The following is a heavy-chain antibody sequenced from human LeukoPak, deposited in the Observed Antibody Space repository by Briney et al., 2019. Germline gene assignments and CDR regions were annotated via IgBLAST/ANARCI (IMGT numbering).Heavy chain of an antibody. CDR1: GGSISSGGYY. CDR2: IYYSGST. CDR3: AREGHYYDSSGYYGYYFDY. Sequence: SQTLSLTCTVSGGSISSGGYYWSWIRQHPGKGLAWIGYIYYSGSTYYNPSLKSRVTISVDTSKNQFSLKLSSVTAADTAVYYCAREGHYYDSSGYYGYYFDYWGQGTLVTVSS. D-gene: IGHD3-22*01. J-gene: IGHJ4*02. V-gene: IGHV4-31*03.